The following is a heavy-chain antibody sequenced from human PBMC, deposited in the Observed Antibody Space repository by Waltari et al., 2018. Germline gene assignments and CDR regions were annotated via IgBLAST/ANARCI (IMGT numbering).Heavy chain of an antibody. V-gene: IGHV4-34*01. CDR1: GGSFSGYY. CDR2: INHSGST. CDR3: ARHDRDTMIVVVIKGAFDI. Sequence: QVQLQQWGAGLLKPSETLSLTCAVYGGSFSGYYWSWIRQPPGKGLEWIGEINHSGSTNYNPSLKSRVTISVDTSKNQFSLKLSSVTAADTAVYYCARHDRDTMIVVVIKGAFDIWGQGTMVTVSS. J-gene: IGHJ3*02. D-gene: IGHD3-22*01.